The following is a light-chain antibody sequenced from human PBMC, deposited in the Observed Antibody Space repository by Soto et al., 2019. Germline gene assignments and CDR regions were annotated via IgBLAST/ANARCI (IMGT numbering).Light chain of an antibody. CDR1: KSVSSY. CDR3: QKYGSFQRT. V-gene: IGKV3-20*01. CDR2: DTS. Sequence: EIVLTQSPGTLSLSAGERVTLSCRASKSVSSYLAWYQQTPGQAPRLLIYDTSNRATGTPDRFSGSGSGTDFTLTIRRLEPEDFTVYSCQKYGSFQRTFCEGTPVQSK. J-gene: IGKJ4*01.